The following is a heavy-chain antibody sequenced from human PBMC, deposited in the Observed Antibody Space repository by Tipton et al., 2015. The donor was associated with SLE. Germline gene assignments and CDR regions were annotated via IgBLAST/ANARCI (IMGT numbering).Heavy chain of an antibody. D-gene: IGHD6-13*01. CDR2: IYYTGAT. Sequence: TLSLTCTVSGGSMNTINYYWGWVRQPPGKGLEWIGTIYYTGATYYNPSLKSRVTMSVDTSKNQFSLKLSSVTAADTAVYYCARRRGSSWYEDYFDYWGQGTLVTVSS. V-gene: IGHV4-39*07. CDR1: GGSMNTINYY. CDR3: ARRRGSSWYEDYFDY. J-gene: IGHJ4*02.